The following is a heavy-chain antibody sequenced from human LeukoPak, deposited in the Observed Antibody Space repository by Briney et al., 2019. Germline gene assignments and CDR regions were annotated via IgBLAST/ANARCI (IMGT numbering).Heavy chain of an antibody. CDR1: GGSIRSYY. CDR2: IHYTEST. V-gene: IGHV4-59*08. D-gene: IGHD6-13*01. CDR3: ARHSSSWYPDY. Sequence: PSETLSLTCTVSGGSIRSYYWSWIRQPPGKGLEWIGYIHYTESTNYNPSLKSRVTISVDTSKNQFSLQLSSVTATDTAVYFCARHSSSWYPDYWGQGTLVTVSS. J-gene: IGHJ4*02.